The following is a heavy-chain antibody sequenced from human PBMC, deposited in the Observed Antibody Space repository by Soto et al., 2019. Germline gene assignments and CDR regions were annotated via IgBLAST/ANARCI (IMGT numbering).Heavy chain of an antibody. Sequence: EVQLVESGGGLVQPGGYLRLSCAASGFTFSSYSMNWVRQAPGKGLEWVSYISISSSTIYYADSVKGRFTITRDNAKNSLYLQMNILRDEDTAVYYCASKLWLDYWGQGTLVTVSS. CDR1: GFTFSSYS. CDR2: ISISSSTI. D-gene: IGHD5-18*01. CDR3: ASKLWLDY. V-gene: IGHV3-48*02. J-gene: IGHJ4*02.